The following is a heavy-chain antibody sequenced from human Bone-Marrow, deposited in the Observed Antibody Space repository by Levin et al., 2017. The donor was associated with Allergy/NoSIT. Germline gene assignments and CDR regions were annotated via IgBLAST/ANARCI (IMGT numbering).Heavy chain of an antibody. CDR1: RGSIRGSSYF. Sequence: SQTLSLTCTVSRGSIRGSSYFWGWIRQPPGKQLEWIGGVYYSGSTTFNPSLKSRVSISVDVSRNQFSLTMNSLTAAATAVYYCARPLAGSGRYYIAYWGQGTLVTVSS. CDR3: ARPLAGSGRYYIAY. J-gene: IGHJ1*01. CDR2: VYYSGST. D-gene: IGHD3-10*01. V-gene: IGHV4-39*01.